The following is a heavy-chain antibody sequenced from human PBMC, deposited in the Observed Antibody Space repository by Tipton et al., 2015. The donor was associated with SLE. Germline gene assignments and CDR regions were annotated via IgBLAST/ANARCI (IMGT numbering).Heavy chain of an antibody. CDR1: GASISDYY. J-gene: IGHJ3*02. CDR3: ARDPRAGAAGGTGAFDS. Sequence: TLSLTCTVSGASISDYYWTWIRQFPGKGLEWIGYIDYSGSTNYNPPLKSRLTISGDTSKNQFSLHLTSVTAADTAIYYCARDPRAGAAGGTGAFDSWGQGKMVTVSS. D-gene: IGHD6-13*01. CDR2: IDYSGST. V-gene: IGHV4-59*01.